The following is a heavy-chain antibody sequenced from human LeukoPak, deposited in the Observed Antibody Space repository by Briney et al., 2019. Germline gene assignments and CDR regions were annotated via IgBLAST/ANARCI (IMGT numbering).Heavy chain of an antibody. CDR2: ISASGSHI. V-gene: IGHV3-21*01. Sequence: GGSLRLSCAASGFTFSRYGMNWARQPPGKGLEWVSSISASGSHIYYADSVKGRFSISRDSARNSVYVQMSSLRAEDTAVYYCARGPQFCSGGSCFGYYFDYWGQGALVTVSS. CDR1: GFTFSRYG. CDR3: ARGPQFCSGGSCFGYYFDY. J-gene: IGHJ4*02. D-gene: IGHD2-15*01.